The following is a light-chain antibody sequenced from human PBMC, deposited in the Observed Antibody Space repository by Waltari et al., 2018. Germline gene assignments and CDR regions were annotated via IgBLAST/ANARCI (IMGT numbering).Light chain of an antibody. CDR1: QSLLHSNGYYY. CDR2: LGS. Sequence: DIVMTQSPLSLPVTPGEPAPISCMPSQSLLHSNGYYYLHWYLQKPGQSPQLLIHLGSNRASGVPDRFSGSGSGTDFTLKISRVEAEDVGVYYCMQALQTPLTFSGGTKVEIK. CDR3: MQALQTPLT. J-gene: IGKJ4*01. V-gene: IGKV2-28*01.